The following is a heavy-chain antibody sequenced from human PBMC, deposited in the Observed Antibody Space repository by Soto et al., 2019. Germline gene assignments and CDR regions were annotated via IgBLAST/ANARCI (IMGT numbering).Heavy chain of an antibody. J-gene: IGHJ4*02. V-gene: IGHV1-69*18. CDR3: ARERALRGFDY. CDR1: GDNFRNNA. CDR2: ILPVLGTT. Sequence: QVQLVQSGPEVKKPGSSVNVSCKASGDNFRNNAISWVRQAPGQGLEWMGTILPVLGTTNYAQNFKGRVTFTTDESAGTAYMELRGLRSEDTAVYYCARERALRGFDYWGQGTLVTVSS.